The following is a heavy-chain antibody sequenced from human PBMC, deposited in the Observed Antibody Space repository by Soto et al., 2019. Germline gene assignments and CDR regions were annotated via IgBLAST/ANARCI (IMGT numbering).Heavy chain of an antibody. Sequence: LRLSCVTSGFFFDNYAMHWVRQAPGKGPEWVSGLSSTTHYIYYADSMRGRFTISRDNAKNAVYLEMNSLRAEDTAVYYCARESEDLTSNFDYWGQGTLVTVSS. CDR2: LSSTTHYI. J-gene: IGHJ4*02. V-gene: IGHV3-21*06. CDR3: ARESEDLTSNFDY. CDR1: GFFFDNYA.